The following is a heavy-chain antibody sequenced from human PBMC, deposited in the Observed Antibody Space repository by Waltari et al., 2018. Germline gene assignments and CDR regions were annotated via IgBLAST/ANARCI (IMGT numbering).Heavy chain of an antibody. J-gene: IGHJ4*02. D-gene: IGHD2-21*02. Sequence: EVQLVESGGGLVQPGGSLRLSCSGSGFTFSNSWMSWVRQAPGKGVEGVASRKQDGGEKYYVDSMKGRFTISRDNDNNSLFLQMDSLRVEDTAVYYCARGVTTVECWGQGALVTVSS. CDR3: ARGVTTVEC. V-gene: IGHV3-7*04. CDR2: RKQDGGEK. CDR1: GFTFSNSW.